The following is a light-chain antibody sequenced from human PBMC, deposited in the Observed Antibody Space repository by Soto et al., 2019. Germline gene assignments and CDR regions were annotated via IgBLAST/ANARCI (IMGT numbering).Light chain of an antibody. V-gene: IGKV3-20*01. J-gene: IGKJ1*01. CDR3: QQYGSTPVT. CDR1: QTVTSSY. CDR2: GAS. Sequence: EIVLTQSPGTLSLSPGERATLSCRASQTVTSSYLAWYQQKPGQAPKLLIYGASSRATGIPDRFSGSGSGTDFTLTISGLEPEDFAVYYCQQYGSTPVTFGQGTQVEI.